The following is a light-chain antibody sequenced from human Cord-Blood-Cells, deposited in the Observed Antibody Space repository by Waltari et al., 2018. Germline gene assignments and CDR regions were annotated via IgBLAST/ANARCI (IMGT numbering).Light chain of an antibody. CDR2: AAS. J-gene: IGKJ5*01. CDR1: QSISSY. CDR3: QQSYSTPRT. Sequence: DIQMTQYPSSLSASVGDRVTITCRASQSISSYLNWYQQKPGKAPKLMIYAASSLQSGVPSRFSGSGSGTDFPLTISSLQPEDFATYYCQQSYSTPRTFGQGTRLEIK. V-gene: IGKV1-39*01.